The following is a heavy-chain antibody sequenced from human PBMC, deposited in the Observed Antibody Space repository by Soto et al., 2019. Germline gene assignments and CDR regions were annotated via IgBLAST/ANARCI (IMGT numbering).Heavy chain of an antibody. CDR3: ARSYGGEYYDSRSYYYAY. CDR1: GYKFIDYW. Sequence: LGESLKISCKGSGYKFIDYWIGWVRQVPGKGLEWMGGIYPGDFDRKYSPSFQGQVTISADKSITTAYLHWSSLKASDTAIYYFARSYGGEYYDSRSYYYAYWGKGTLVSVSS. J-gene: IGHJ4*02. V-gene: IGHV5-51*01. D-gene: IGHD3-22*01. CDR2: IYPGDFDR.